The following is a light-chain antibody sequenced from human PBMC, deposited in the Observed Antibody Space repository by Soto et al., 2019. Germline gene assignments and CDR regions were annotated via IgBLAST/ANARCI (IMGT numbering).Light chain of an antibody. CDR3: QQYGGSFT. V-gene: IGKV3-20*01. Sequence: EIVLTQSPGTLSLSPGERATLSCRASQSVSSSYLAWYQQKPGQAPRLLIYGASSRATGIPDRFSGSGSGKAFTLTTSRLEPEDFAVYYCQQYGGSFTFGPGTKVDIK. CDR2: GAS. J-gene: IGKJ3*01. CDR1: QSVSSSY.